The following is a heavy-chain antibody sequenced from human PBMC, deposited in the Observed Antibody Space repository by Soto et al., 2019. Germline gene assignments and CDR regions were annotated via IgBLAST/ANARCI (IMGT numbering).Heavy chain of an antibody. CDR2: IWYDGSNK. D-gene: IGHD1-20*01. Sequence: QVQLVESGGGVVQPGRSLRLSCAASGFTFSSYGMHWVRQAPGKGLEWVTVIWYDGSNKYYADSVKGRFTISRDNSKNTLYLQRNSLRAEDTAVYYWARDRGPFNWNDWLHSYYGMDVWGQGTTVTVSS. CDR3: ARDRGPFNWNDWLHSYYGMDV. J-gene: IGHJ6*02. V-gene: IGHV3-33*01. CDR1: GFTFSSYG.